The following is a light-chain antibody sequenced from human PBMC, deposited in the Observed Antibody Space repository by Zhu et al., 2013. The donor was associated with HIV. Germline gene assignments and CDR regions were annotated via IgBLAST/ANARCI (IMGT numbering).Light chain of an antibody. CDR3: QQYYSTPPIT. J-gene: IGKJ5*01. CDR2: WAS. V-gene: IGKV4-1*01. Sequence: DIVMTQSPDSLAVSLGERATINCKSSQSVLYSSNNKNYLAWYQQNPGQPPKLLIYWASTRESGVPDRFSGSGSGTDFTLTINNLQADDAAVYYCQQYYSTPPITFGQGTRLEIK. CDR1: QSVLYSSNNKNY.